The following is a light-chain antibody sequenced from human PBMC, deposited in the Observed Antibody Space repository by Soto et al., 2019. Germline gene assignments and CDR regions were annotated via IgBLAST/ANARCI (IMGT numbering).Light chain of an antibody. Sequence: ETVMTQSPANLSVSPGERATLSCRASQSISSDLAWYQQKPGQAPRLLIYGASTTATGIPGRFSGSGSGREFTLTISSLQSEDFAVYYCQQYNNWPRTFVQGTKLEIK. J-gene: IGKJ2*01. CDR2: GAS. CDR3: QQYNNWPRT. V-gene: IGKV3-15*01. CDR1: QSISSD.